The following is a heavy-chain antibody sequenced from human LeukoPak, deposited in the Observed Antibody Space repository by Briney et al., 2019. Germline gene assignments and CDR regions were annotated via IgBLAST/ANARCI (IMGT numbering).Heavy chain of an antibody. V-gene: IGHV4-59*01. D-gene: IGHD3-10*01. CDR2: IYYSGST. J-gene: IGHJ4*02. CDR1: GGSISRYY. Sequence: SATLSLTCTVSGGSISRYYWSWIRQPPGKGPGWLGYIYYSGSTNYNPSLKSRVTISVDTSKNQFSLKLSSVAAADTAVYYCAREGYYYGSGSYAVFDYWGQGTLVTVSS. CDR3: AREGYYYGSGSYAVFDY.